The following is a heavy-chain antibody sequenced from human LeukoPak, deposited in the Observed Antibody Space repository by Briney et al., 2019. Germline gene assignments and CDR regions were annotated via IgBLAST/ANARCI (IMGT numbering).Heavy chain of an antibody. CDR3: ARQYDRDYYDSSGYYLGY. D-gene: IGHD3-22*01. CDR1: GYSFINYW. CDR2: IYPDDSDT. J-gene: IGHJ4*02. V-gene: IGHV5-51*01. Sequence: GESLKISCKGSGYSFINYWIGWVRQMPGKGLEWMGIIYPDDSDTRYSPSFQGQVTISADKSISTAYLQWSSLKASDTAMYYCARQYDRDYYDSSGYYLGYWGQGTLVTVSS.